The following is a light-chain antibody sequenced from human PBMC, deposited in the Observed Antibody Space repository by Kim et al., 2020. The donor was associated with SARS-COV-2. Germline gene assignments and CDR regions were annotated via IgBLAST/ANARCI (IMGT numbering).Light chain of an antibody. J-gene: IGLJ3*02. Sequence: GGMVTISCSGSSPNFGELYVSWSQRLPGTAPKLLLYDNDKRPSGIADRFSGSRSGTSATLGITGLQTGDEAVYFCAIWDASLGAVLFGGGTQLTVL. V-gene: IGLV1-51*01. CDR2: DND. CDR1: SPNFGELY. CDR3: AIWDASLGAVL.